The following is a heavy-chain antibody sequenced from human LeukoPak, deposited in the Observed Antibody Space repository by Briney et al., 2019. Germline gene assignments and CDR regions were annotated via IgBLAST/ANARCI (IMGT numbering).Heavy chain of an antibody. J-gene: IGHJ4*02. CDR2: ISYDGSNK. Sequence: PGGSLRLSCAASGFTFSSYGMHWVGQAPGKGLEWVAVISYDGSNKYYADSVKGRFTISRDNSKNTLYLQMNSLRAEDTAVYDCARDPGGYLTIVRGAITEHFDYWGQGTLVTVSS. D-gene: IGHD3-10*01. CDR3: ARDPGGYLTIVRGAITEHFDY. V-gene: IGHV3-30*03. CDR1: GFTFSSYG.